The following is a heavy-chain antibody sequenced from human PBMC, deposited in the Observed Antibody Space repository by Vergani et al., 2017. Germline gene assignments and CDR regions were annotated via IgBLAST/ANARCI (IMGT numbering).Heavy chain of an antibody. J-gene: IGHJ3*02. CDR1: GGPISSGSYY. V-gene: IGHV4-61*02. CDR2: FYAGGGT. D-gene: IGHD6-13*01. Sequence: QVQLQESGPGLVRPSQILSLTCTVSGGPISSGSYYWSWFRQPAGKGREWIGRFYAGGGTSYNPSLKRRVTMSIVKSKNQVSLKHVSVTPADTALYYCAKPVGPGAIMDGYNMWGEGRMVTVSS. CDR3: AKPVGPGAIMDGYNM.